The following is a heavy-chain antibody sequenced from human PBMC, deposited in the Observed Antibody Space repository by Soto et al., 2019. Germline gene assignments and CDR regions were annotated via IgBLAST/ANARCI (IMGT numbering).Heavy chain of an antibody. J-gene: IGHJ4*02. CDR3: ARRILDYGDASFDY. D-gene: IGHD4-17*01. CDR2: IIPIFGTA. Sequence: SVKVSCKASGGTFSSYAISWVRQAPGQGLEWMGGIIPIFGTANYAQKFQGRVTITADESTSTAYMELSSLRSEDTAVYYCARRILDYGDASFDYWGQGTLVTVSS. V-gene: IGHV1-69*13. CDR1: GGTFSSYA.